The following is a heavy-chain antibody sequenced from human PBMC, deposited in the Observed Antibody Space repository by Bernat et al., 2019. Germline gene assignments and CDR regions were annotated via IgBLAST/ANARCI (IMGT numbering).Heavy chain of an antibody. CDR3: ARLRYPNGNYEGLYMDV. D-gene: IGHD4-17*01. CDR2: IYYSGST. V-gene: IGHV4-59*08. Sequence: QVQLQESGPGLVKPSETLSLTCTVSGGSISSYYWSWIRQPPGKGLEWIGYIYYSGSTNYNPSLKSRVTISVDTSKNQFSLKLSSVTAADTAVYYCARLRYPNGNYEGLYMDVWGKGTTVTVSS. J-gene: IGHJ6*03. CDR1: GGSISSYY.